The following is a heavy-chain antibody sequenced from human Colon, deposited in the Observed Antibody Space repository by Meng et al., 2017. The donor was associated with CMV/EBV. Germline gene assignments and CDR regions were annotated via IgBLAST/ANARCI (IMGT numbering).Heavy chain of an antibody. D-gene: IGHD4-11*01. CDR2: IAYDGSNK. CDR1: GFTFTSHA. J-gene: IGHJ4*02. V-gene: IGHV3-30*04. Sequence: GSLRLSCAASGFTFTSHAMHWIRQAPGKGLEWVALIAYDGSNKYYADSVKGRFTISRDNSKNTLYLQMDRLRAEDTAVYYCARETAVTTFFDSWGQGMLVTVSS. CDR3: ARETAVTTFFDS.